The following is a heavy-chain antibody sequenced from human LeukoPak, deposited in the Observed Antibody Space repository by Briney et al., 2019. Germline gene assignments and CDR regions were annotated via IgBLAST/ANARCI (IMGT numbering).Heavy chain of an antibody. D-gene: IGHD5-18*01. CDR1: GYSLTSYW. Sequence: GESLKISCKASGYSLTSYWIGWVRPMPGKGLGWMGIIDPSDSETRYTPSFQGQVTISVDKSLTTADLQWNSLKASDTATYYCARQTAMGRSGDYWGQGTLVTVSS. CDR3: ARQTAMGRSGDY. V-gene: IGHV5-51*01. CDR2: IDPSDSET. J-gene: IGHJ4*02.